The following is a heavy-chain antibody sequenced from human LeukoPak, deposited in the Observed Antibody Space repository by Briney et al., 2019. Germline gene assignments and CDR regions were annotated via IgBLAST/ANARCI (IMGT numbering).Heavy chain of an antibody. D-gene: IGHD3-22*01. J-gene: IGHJ3*02. CDR2: IYYSGST. CDR1: GGSISIYY. V-gene: IGHV4-59*01. CDR3: ARAGKTDSSGYYNDAFDI. Sequence: SQTLSLTGTVSGGSISIYYWSWIRQPPGKGLEWSGYIYYSGSTNYNPSHKRRVTISVDTSKNQFSLKLSSVTAADTAVYYCARAGKTDSSGYYNDAFDIWGQGTMVTVSS.